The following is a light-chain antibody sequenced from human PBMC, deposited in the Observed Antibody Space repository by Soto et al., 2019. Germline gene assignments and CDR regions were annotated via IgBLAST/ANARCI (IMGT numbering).Light chain of an antibody. CDR3: QQRSNWPSIT. V-gene: IGKV3-11*01. CDR2: GAS. J-gene: IGKJ5*01. Sequence: EIVLTQSPATLSLSPGERATLSCRASQSVSSYLAWYQQKPGQAPRLLIYGASTRATGIPARFSGSGSGTDFTLTISSLGPEDSAVYYCQQRSNWPSITFGQGTRLEIK. CDR1: QSVSSY.